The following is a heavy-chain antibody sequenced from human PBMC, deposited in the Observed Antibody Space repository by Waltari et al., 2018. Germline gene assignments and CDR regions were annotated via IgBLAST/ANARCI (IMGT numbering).Heavy chain of an antibody. CDR1: GYSISSGYY. CDR3: AREREGIVVAPWY. CDR2: IYHSGST. V-gene: IGHV4-38-2*02. D-gene: IGHD3-22*01. J-gene: IGHJ4*02. Sequence: QVQLQESGPGLVKPSETLSLTCAVSGYSISSGYYWGWIRQPPGKGLEWIGSIYHSGSTYYNPSLKSRVTISVDTSKNQFSLKLSAVTAADTAVYYCAREREGIVVAPWYWGQGTLVTVSS.